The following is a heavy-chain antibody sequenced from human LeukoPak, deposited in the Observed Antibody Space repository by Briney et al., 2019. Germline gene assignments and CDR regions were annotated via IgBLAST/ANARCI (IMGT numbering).Heavy chain of an antibody. CDR2: ISGSGGST. Sequence: GGSLRLSCAASGFTFSSYAMSWVRQAPGKGLEWVSAISGSGGSTYYADSVKGRFTISRDNSKNTLYLQMNSLRAEDTAVYYCAKDYELRYFDWLSTFDYWGQGTLVTVSS. V-gene: IGHV3-23*01. J-gene: IGHJ4*02. D-gene: IGHD3-9*01. CDR1: GFTFSSYA. CDR3: AKDYELRYFDWLSTFDY.